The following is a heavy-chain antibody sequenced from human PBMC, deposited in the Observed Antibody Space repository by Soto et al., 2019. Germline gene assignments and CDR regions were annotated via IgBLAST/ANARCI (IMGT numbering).Heavy chain of an antibody. CDR1: GFSLSTSGVG. J-gene: IGHJ3*02. CDR2: IYWSGDE. CDR3: ERGVATRPVFAFDI. V-gene: IGHV2-5*01. D-gene: IGHD6-6*01. Sequence: QSTFMESGPTLLKPTQTLTLTCSFSGFSLSTSGVGGGWIRQPPGKALEWLAHIYWSGDEHYRPSLKSRLSITKDTTNNQVVLTMTNMDPVDTATYYCERGVATRPVFAFDIWGQGTMVTVSS.